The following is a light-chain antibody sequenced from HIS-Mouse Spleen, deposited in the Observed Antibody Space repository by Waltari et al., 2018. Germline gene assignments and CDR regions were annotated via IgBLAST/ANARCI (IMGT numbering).Light chain of an antibody. CDR3: SSYTSSSTEV. J-gene: IGLJ2*01. Sequence: QSALTQPASVSGSPGQSITISCTGTSSDVGGYNYVSWYQQHPGKAPKLMIYDVSNRPFGVSNRFSGSKSCHTASLTISGLQAEDEADYYCSSYTSSSTEVFGGGTKLTVL. CDR1: SSDVGGYNY. V-gene: IGLV2-14*03. CDR2: DVS.